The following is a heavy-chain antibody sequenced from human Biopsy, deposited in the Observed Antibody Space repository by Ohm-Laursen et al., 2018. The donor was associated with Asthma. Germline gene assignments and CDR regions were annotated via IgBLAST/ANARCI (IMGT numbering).Heavy chain of an antibody. V-gene: IGHV3-9*01. D-gene: IGHD2-21*01. J-gene: IGHJ4*02. CDR2: ISWNSGSI. Sequence: SLRLSCAASGFAFDDYGMHWVRQAPGKGLEWVSGISWNSGSIGYADSVKGRFTISRDNAKNSLYLQMNSLRVEDTALYYCAKAILGDIGKDYWGQGTLVTVSS. CDR1: GFAFDDYG. CDR3: AKAILGDIGKDY.